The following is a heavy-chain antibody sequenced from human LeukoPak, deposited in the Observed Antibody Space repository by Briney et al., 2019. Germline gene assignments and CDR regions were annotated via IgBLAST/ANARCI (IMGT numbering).Heavy chain of an antibody. D-gene: IGHD3-22*01. J-gene: IGHJ4*02. Sequence: PGGSLRLSCAASGFTFSSYSMNWVRQAPGKGLEWVSSISSSSSYIYYADSVKGRFTISRDNAKNSLYLQMNSLRAEDTAVYYCAAPALYYDSSIGGYWGQGTLVTVSS. CDR1: GFTFSSYS. CDR2: ISSSSSYI. CDR3: AAPALYYDSSIGGY. V-gene: IGHV3-21*01.